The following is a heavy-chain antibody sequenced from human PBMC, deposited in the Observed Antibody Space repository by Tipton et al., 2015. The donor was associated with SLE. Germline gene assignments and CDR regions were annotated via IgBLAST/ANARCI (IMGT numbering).Heavy chain of an antibody. D-gene: IGHD4-17*01. V-gene: IGHV3-23*01. J-gene: IGHJ2*01. CDR2: ISGSGGST. Sequence: SLRLSCAASGFTFSSYAMSWVRQAPGKGLEWVSAISGSGGSTYYADSVKGRFTISRDNSKNTLYLLMNSLRVEDRAVYYCAKVPREATVTTGWYFDLWGRGTLVTVSS. CDR3: AKVPREATVTTGWYFDL. CDR1: GFTFSSYA.